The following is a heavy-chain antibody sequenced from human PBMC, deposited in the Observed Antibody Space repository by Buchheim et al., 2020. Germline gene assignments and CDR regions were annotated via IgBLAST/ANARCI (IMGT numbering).Heavy chain of an antibody. J-gene: IGHJ4*02. D-gene: IGHD2-8*01. CDR2: ISSSSSYI. V-gene: IGHV3-21*01. CDR1: GFTLCSYS. Sequence: EVQLVESGGGLVKPGGSLRLSCPVSGFTLCSYSMNSVRQSPGKGLEWVSSISSSSSYIYYADSVKGRFTISGDTAKNSLFLQMNSLRAEDTAVYYCARDLMVLVDYWGQGTL. CDR3: ARDLMVLVDY.